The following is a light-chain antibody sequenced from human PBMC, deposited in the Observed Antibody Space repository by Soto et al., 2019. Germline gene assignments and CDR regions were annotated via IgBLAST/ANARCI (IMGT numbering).Light chain of an antibody. CDR1: QSVSSY. J-gene: IGKJ5*01. CDR2: DAP. Sequence: EIVLTQSPATLSLSPGERATLSCRASQSVSSYLAWYQQKPGQAPRLLIYDAPNRATGTPARFSGSGSGTDFTPTISSLEPEDFAVYYCQPRSNSITFGQGTRLEMK. V-gene: IGKV3-11*01. CDR3: QPRSNSIT.